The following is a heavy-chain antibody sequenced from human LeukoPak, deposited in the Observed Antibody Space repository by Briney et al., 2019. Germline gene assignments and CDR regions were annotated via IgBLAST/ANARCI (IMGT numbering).Heavy chain of an antibody. CDR1: GFTFSSYW. V-gene: IGHV3-7*01. J-gene: IGHJ4*02. D-gene: IGHD6-13*01. Sequence: GGSLRLSCAAAGFTFSSYWMSWVRQAPGKGLEWVANMKYDGSEKDYVDSVKGRFTISRDNAKNSLYLQMNSLRTEDTAVYYCARDIAAAGLFFDYWGQGTLVTVSS. CDR2: MKYDGSEK. CDR3: ARDIAAAGLFFDY.